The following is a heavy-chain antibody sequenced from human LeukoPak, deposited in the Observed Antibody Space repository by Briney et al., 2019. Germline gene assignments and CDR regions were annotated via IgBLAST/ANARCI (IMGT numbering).Heavy chain of an antibody. J-gene: IGHJ4*02. CDR2: INAGNGNT. CDR3: ARVTPYYYGSELGDYFDY. V-gene: IGHV1-3*01. D-gene: IGHD3-10*01. Sequence: ASVKVSCKASGYTFTSYAMHWVRQAPGQRLEWMGWINAGNGNTKYSQKFQGRVTMTTDTSTSTAYMELRSLRSDDTAVYYCARVTPYYYGSELGDYFDYWGQGTLVTVSS. CDR1: GYTFTSYA.